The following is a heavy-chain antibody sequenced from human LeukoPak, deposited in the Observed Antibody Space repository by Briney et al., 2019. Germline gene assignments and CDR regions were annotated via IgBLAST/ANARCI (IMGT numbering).Heavy chain of an antibody. V-gene: IGHV3-23*01. CDR3: VQEGPRGLAFDI. CDR1: GFSFSSYA. Sequence: GGSLRLSCAVSGFSFSSYAMSWVRQAPGKGLEWVSTVSETGDGTYYADSVKGRFAISRDNSKNTLYLQMNSLRAEDTAVYYCVQEGPRGLAFDIWGQGTKVTVSS. J-gene: IGHJ3*02. CDR2: VSETGDGT.